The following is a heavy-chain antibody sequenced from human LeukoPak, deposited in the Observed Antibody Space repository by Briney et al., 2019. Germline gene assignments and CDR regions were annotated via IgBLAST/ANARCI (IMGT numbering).Heavy chain of an antibody. CDR3: ARDPHSYSSSWYFGY. J-gene: IGHJ4*02. CDR2: IIPIFGTA. D-gene: IGHD6-13*01. V-gene: IGHV1-69*13. Sequence: SVKVSCKASGGTFSSYAISWVRQAPGQGLEWMGGIIPIFGTANCAQKFQGRVTITADESTSTAYMELSSLRSEDTAVYYCARDPHSYSSSWYFGYWGQGTLVTVSS. CDR1: GGTFSSYA.